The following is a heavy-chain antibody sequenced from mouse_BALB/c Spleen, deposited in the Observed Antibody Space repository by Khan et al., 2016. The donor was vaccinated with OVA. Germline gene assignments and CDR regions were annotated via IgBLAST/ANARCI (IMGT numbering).Heavy chain of an antibody. CDR3: ARSGYDYFAY. V-gene: IGHV1-80*01. D-gene: IGHD2-14*01. CDR1: GYAFSNYL. J-gene: IGHJ3*01. CDR2: IYPGEGNT. Sequence: QIQLVQSGAELVRPGSSVKISCKASGYAFSNYLMNWVKQGPGQGLEWVGQIYPGEGNTNYNGKFQDKATLTADNSSTTAYMQLSSLTSEDSSVYFCARSGYDYFAYWGQGTLFTVSA.